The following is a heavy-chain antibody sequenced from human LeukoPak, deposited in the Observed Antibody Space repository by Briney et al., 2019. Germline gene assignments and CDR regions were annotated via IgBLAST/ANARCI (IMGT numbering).Heavy chain of an antibody. J-gene: IGHJ4*02. CDR1: GVSISSYY. V-gene: IGHV4-59*01. D-gene: IGHD3-22*01. CDR3: AREAYYYDSSGQNTLGY. Sequence: SETLSLTCTVSGVSISSYYWSWIRQPPGKGLEWIGYSYYSGSTNYNPSLKRRVTISVDTSKNQFSLKLSSVTAADTAVYYCAREAYYYDSSGQNTLGYWGQGTLVTVSS. CDR2: SYYSGST.